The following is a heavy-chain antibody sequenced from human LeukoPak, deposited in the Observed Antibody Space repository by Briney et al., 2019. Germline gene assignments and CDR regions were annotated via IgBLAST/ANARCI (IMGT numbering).Heavy chain of an antibody. V-gene: IGHV3-7*01. CDR3: ARDLNWETY. D-gene: IGHD7-27*01. CDR2: IKTDGSQI. Sequence: GGSLRLSCEASGFTFSTFAMIWVRQAPGKGLEWVANIKTDGSQIYYVDSVKGRFTISRDNAKNSLYLQMNSLRAEDTAVYYCARDLNWETYWGQGTLVSVSS. CDR1: GFTFSTFA. J-gene: IGHJ4*02.